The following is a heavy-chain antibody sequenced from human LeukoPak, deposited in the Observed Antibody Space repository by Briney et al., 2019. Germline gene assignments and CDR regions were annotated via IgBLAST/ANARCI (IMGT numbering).Heavy chain of an antibody. CDR1: GFTFSSYW. V-gene: IGHV3-74*01. Sequence: GGSLRLSCAASGFTFSSYWMHWVRQAPGKGLVWVSRINSDGSSTSYADSVKGRFTISRDNAKNTLYLQMNSLRAEDTAVYYCARHISPWKYPDAFDIWGQGTMVTVSS. D-gene: IGHD1-7*01. CDR2: INSDGSST. J-gene: IGHJ3*02. CDR3: ARHISPWKYPDAFDI.